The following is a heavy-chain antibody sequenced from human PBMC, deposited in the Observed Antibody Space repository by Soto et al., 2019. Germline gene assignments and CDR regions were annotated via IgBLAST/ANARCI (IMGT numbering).Heavy chain of an antibody. CDR3: ARGEYCGGDCFPGHISKWYFDL. CDR1: GFTFSDHA. CDR2: VSYDGSNK. Sequence: QVELVESGGGVVQPGRSLRLSCAASGFTFSDHAMHWVRQAPGKGLEWVAVVSYDGSNKQYAESVKGRFTISRDNSKTTLYLQMNSLRPEDTSIYYCARGEYCGGDCFPGHISKWYFDLWGRGTLVVVSS. V-gene: IGHV3-30-3*01. J-gene: IGHJ2*01. D-gene: IGHD2-21*02.